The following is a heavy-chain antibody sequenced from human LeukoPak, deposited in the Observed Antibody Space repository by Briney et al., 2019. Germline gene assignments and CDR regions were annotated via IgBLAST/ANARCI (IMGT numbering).Heavy chain of an antibody. V-gene: IGHV1-69*05. D-gene: IGHD3-3*01. CDR1: GGTFSSYA. CDR2: IIPIFGTA. J-gene: IGHJ5*02. Sequence: ASVKVSCKASGGTFSSYAISWVRQAPGQGLEWMGGIIPIFGTADNAQKFQGRVTITTDESTSTAYMELSSLSAEDTAVYYCARAPWSPDPWGQGTLVTVSS. CDR3: ARAPWSPDP.